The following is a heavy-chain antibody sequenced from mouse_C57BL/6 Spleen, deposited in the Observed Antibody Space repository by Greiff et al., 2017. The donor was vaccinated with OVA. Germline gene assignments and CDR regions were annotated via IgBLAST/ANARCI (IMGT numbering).Heavy chain of an antibody. J-gene: IGHJ1*03. D-gene: IGHD1-1*01. V-gene: IGHV3-6*01. CDR1: GYSITSGYY. CDR3: ARDRVTTVSPWYFDV. CDR2: ISYDGSN. Sequence: EVQLVESGPGLVNPSQSLSLTCSVTGYSITSGYYWNWIRQFPGNKLEWMGYISYDGSNNYNPSLKNRISITRDTSKNQFFLKLNSVTTEDTATYYCARDRVTTVSPWYFDVWGTGTTVTVSS.